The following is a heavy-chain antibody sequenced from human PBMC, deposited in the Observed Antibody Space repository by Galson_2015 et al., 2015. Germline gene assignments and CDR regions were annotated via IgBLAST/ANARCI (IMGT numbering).Heavy chain of an antibody. CDR2: IIPIFGTA. CDR3: ASWPPFDIHPNSNPRLYYYYGMDV. J-gene: IGHJ6*02. CDR1: GGTFSSYA. V-gene: IGHV1-69*13. Sequence: SVKVSCKASGGTFSSYAISWVRQAPGQGLEWMGGIIPIFGTANYAQKFQGRVTITADESTSTAYMELSSLRSEDTAVYYCASWPPFDIHPNSNPRLYYYYGMDVWGQGTTVTVSS. D-gene: IGHD3-16*01.